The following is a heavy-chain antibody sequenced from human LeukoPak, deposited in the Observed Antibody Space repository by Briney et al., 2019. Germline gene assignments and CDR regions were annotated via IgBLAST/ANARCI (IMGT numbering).Heavy chain of an antibody. D-gene: IGHD5-24*01. J-gene: IGHJ4*02. Sequence: SVKVSCKASGGTFSSYAISWVRQAPGQGLEWMGRIIPILGIANYAQKFQGRVTITADKSTSTAYMELSSLRSEDTAVYYCARDLEMATPYGPFDYWGQGTLVTVSS. CDR3: ARDLEMATPYGPFDY. CDR2: IIPILGIA. V-gene: IGHV1-69*04. CDR1: GGTFSSYA.